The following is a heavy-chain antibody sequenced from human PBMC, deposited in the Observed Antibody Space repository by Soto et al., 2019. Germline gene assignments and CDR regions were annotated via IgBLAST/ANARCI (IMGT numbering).Heavy chain of an antibody. D-gene: IGHD3-9*01. V-gene: IGHV4-59*01. CDR2: IYYSGST. CDR1: GGSINNFH. Sequence: PSETLSLTCSVSGGSINNFHWSWIRQPPGKGLEWIGYIYYSGSTNYNPSLKSRVTISVDTSKNRFSLKLSSVTAADTAVYYCASGPDWLLLSWGQGTLVTVSS. J-gene: IGHJ5*02. CDR3: ASGPDWLLLS.